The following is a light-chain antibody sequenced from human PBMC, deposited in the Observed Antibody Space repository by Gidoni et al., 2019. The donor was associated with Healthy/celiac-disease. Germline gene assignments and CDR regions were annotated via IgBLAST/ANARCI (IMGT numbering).Light chain of an antibody. CDR2: VAS. CDR1: QSVSSN. V-gene: IGKV3-15*01. CDR3: QQYNNWPRT. Sequence: EIVMTQSPATLSVSPAERATLSFRASQSVSSNLAWYQQKPGQAPRLLIYVASTRATGIPARFSGSGSGTEFTLTISSLQSEDFAVYYCQQYNNWPRTFXQXTKVEIK. J-gene: IGKJ1*01.